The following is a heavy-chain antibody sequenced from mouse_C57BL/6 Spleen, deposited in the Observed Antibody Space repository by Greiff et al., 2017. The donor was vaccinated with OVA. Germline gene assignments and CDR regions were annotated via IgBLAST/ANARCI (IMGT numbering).Heavy chain of an antibody. CDR3: ARSYYDYDVRFAY. V-gene: IGHV5-17*01. Sequence: EVKVVESGGGLVKPGGSLKLSCAASGFTFSDYGMHWVRQAPEKGLEWVAYISSGSSTIYYADTVKGRFTISRDNAKNTLFLQMTSLRSEDTAMYYCARSYYDYDVRFAYWGQGTLVTVSA. D-gene: IGHD2-4*01. CDR2: ISSGSSTI. CDR1: GFTFSDYG. J-gene: IGHJ3*01.